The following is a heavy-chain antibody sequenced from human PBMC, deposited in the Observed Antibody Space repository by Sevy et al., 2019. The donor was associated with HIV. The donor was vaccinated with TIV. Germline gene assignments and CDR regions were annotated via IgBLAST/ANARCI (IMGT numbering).Heavy chain of an antibody. Sequence: GGSLRRSCAASGFTFSNYWMTWVRLAPGKGLEWVANINEDGSEKNYVDSVKGRFTISRDNAKNTLFLQMNSLRAEDTAVYYFARAHIMCGGGSCSPGGFDPWGQGTLVTVSS. J-gene: IGHJ5*02. CDR3: ARAHIMCGGGSCSPGGFDP. CDR2: INEDGSEK. D-gene: IGHD2-15*01. V-gene: IGHV3-7*01. CDR1: GFTFSNYW.